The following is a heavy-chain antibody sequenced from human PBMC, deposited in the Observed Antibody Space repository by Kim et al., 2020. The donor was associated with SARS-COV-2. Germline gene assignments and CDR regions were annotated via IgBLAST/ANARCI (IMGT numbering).Heavy chain of an antibody. CDR1: GFTFSSYA. J-gene: IGHJ6*02. Sequence: GGSLRLSCAASGFTFSSYAMSWVRQAPGRGLEWVSVIYSGGSSTYYGDSVKGRFTISRDNSKNTLYLQMNSLRAEDTAVYYCAKDREVQLERPYYYYYGMDVWGQETTCTVSS. D-gene: IGHD1-1*01. CDR3: AKDREVQLERPYYYYYGMDV. V-gene: IGHV3-23*03. CDR2: IYSGGSST.